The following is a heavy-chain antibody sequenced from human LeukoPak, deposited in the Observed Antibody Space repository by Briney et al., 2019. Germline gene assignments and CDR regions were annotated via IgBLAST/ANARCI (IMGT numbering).Heavy chain of an antibody. Sequence: GGSLRLSCTASGFSFTSYSMNWVRQAPGKGLEWVATMTRSSAIFYADSVKSRFTISRDNAKNSVYLQMNSLRDEDTAVYSCARAQTMFWEFDGFDIWGRGTKVTVSS. CDR3: ARAQTMFWEFDGFDI. D-gene: IGHD3-10*02. J-gene: IGHJ3*02. V-gene: IGHV3-48*02. CDR2: MTRSSAI. CDR1: GFSFTSYS.